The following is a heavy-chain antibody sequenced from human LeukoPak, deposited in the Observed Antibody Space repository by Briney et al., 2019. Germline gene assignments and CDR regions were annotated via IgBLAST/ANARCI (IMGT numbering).Heavy chain of an antibody. Sequence: GGSLRLSCAASGFTFSSYAMSWVRQAPGKGLEWVSAISSSGGNTYYADSVKGRFTISRDNAKNTLYLQMINLRDEDTAVYYCGKGAEYDNSGLIDYWGQGTLVTVSS. D-gene: IGHD3-22*01. CDR1: GFTFSSYA. CDR2: ISSSGGNT. J-gene: IGHJ4*02. V-gene: IGHV3-23*01. CDR3: GKGAEYDNSGLIDY.